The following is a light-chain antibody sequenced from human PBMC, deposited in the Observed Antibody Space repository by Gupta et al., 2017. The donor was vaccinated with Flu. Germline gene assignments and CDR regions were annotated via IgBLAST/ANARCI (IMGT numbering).Light chain of an antibody. CDR3: SSFTVTNARV. Sequence: QSALTQPASVSGSPGQSITISCTGTSSDAGFDNYISWYQQHPGKAPKLLIYEVNNRPSGVSNRFSGSKSDNTASLAISGLQPEDEADYYCSSFTVTNARVFGGGTKVTVL. CDR1: SSDAGFDNY. J-gene: IGLJ3*02. CDR2: EVN. V-gene: IGLV2-14*01.